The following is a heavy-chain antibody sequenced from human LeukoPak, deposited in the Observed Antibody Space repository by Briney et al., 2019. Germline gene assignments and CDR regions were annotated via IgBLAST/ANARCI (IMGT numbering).Heavy chain of an antibody. CDR2: IYHSGST. V-gene: IGHV4-30-2*01. CDR3: SRGNDILTGFDY. J-gene: IGHJ4*02. CDR1: GGSISSGGYS. Sequence: SQTLSLTCTVSGGSISSGGYSWSWIRQPPGKGLEWIGYIYHSGSTYYNPSLKSRVTISVDRSKNQFSLKLSSVTAADTAVYYWSRGNDILTGFDYWGQGTLVTVSS. D-gene: IGHD3-9*01.